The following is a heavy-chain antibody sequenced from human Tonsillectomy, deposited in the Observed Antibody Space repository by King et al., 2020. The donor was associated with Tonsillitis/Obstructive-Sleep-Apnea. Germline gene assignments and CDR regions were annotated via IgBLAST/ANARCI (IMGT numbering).Heavy chain of an antibody. CDR1: GFTFSDHY. CDR3: ARVSGSYYLDY. D-gene: IGHD1-26*01. Sequence: VQLVESGGGLVQPGGSLRLSCAASGFTFSDHYMDWVRQAPGKGLEWVGRTRNKASSYSTEYAASVKGRLTISRDDSKNSLYLQVNTLRTADTAVYYCARVSGSYYLDYWGQGTLVTVSS. CDR2: TRNKASSYST. J-gene: IGHJ4*02. V-gene: IGHV3-72*01.